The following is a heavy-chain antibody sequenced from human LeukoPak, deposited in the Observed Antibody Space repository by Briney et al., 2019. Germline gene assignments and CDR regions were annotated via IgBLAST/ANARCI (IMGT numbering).Heavy chain of an antibody. J-gene: IGHJ3*02. CDR1: GFTFSNAW. CDR2: IKSKTDGGTT. V-gene: IGHV3-15*01. Sequence: PGGSLRLSCAASGFTFSNAWMSWVRQAPGKGLEWVGRIKSKTDGGTTDYAAPVKGRFTISRDDSKNTLHLQMNSLRAEDTAVYYCARRAYNWGAFDIWGQGTMVTVSS. CDR3: ARRAYNWGAFDI. D-gene: IGHD5-24*01.